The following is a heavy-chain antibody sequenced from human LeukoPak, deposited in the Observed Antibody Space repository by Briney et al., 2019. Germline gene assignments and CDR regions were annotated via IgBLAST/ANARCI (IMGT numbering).Heavy chain of an antibody. J-gene: IGHJ4*02. CDR1: GFTFSSYE. CDR3: ARAFSGYCSGGSCYDGYYFDY. D-gene: IGHD2-15*01. Sequence: GGSLRLSCAASGFTFSSYEMNWVRQAPGKGLEWVSYISSSGSTIYYADSVKGRFTISRDNAKNSLYLQMNSLRAEDTAVYYCARAFSGYCSGGSCYDGYYFDYWGQGTLVTVSS. CDR2: ISSSGSTI. V-gene: IGHV3-48*03.